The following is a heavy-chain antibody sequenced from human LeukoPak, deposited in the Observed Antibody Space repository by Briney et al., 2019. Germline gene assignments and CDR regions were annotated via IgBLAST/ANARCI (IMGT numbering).Heavy chain of an antibody. V-gene: IGHV3-23*01. J-gene: IGHJ4*02. CDR1: GFTLSSYA. Sequence: GGSLRLSCAASGFTLSSYALSWVRQAPGKGLEWVSSSCGSDGSAYYADSVKGRFTISRDTSRNSLYLRMHSLRPEDTAVYYCAKDVEATITSGGYYFDHWGQGALVTVSS. CDR3: AKDVEATITSGGYYFDH. CDR2: SCGSDGSA. D-gene: IGHD5-12*01.